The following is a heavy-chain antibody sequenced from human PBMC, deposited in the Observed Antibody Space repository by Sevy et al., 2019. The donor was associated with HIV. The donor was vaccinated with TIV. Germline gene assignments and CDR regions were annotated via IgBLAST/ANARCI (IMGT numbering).Heavy chain of an antibody. V-gene: IGHV3-7*03. CDR3: ARDCSSTSCLWGMDV. CDR1: GFTFRSYW. J-gene: IGHJ6*02. D-gene: IGHD2-2*01. CDR2: IKLDGSEK. Sequence: GGSLRLSCVASGFTFRSYWMSWVRQAPGKGLEWVANIKLDGSEKYYVDPVKGRFTISRDNAKNSLYLQMNSLRAEDTAVYYWARDCSSTSCLWGMDVWGQGTTVTVSS.